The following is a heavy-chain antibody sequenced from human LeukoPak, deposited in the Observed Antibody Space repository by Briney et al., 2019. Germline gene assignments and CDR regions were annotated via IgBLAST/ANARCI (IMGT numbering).Heavy chain of an antibody. D-gene: IGHD2/OR15-2a*01. Sequence: QPGGSLRLSCAASGFTFSSYGMSWVRQAPGKGLEWVSAISGSGGSTYYADSVKGRFTISRDNSKNTLYLQMNSLRAEDTAVYYCAKGGYGFLDAFDIWGQGTMVTVSS. CDR1: GFTFSSYG. CDR3: AKGGYGFLDAFDI. J-gene: IGHJ3*02. V-gene: IGHV3-23*01. CDR2: ISGSGGST.